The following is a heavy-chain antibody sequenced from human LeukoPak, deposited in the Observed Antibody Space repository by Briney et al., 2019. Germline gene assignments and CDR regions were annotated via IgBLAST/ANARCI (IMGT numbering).Heavy chain of an antibody. D-gene: IGHD4/OR15-4a*01. J-gene: IGHJ4*02. CDR2: ISGSGDAT. V-gene: IGHV3-23*01. Sequence: GGSLRLSCAASGFTFSIFAMTWVRQAPGKGLEWVSTISGSGDATHYADSVKGRFTISRNNSKNTLYLQMNTLRAEDTALYYCTKVSSRERLSDDFDYWGQGTLVTVSS. CDR3: TKVSSRERLSDDFDY. CDR1: GFTFSIFA.